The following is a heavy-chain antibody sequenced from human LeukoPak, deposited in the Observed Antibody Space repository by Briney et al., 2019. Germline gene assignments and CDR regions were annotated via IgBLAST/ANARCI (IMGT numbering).Heavy chain of an antibody. V-gene: IGHV3-33*01. CDR1: GFTFRNYG. CDR2: IWFDGSNR. CDR3: ARDKLTMDYFDY. Sequence: GRSLRLSCEASGFTFRNYGMHWVRQAPGKGLDWVGVIWFDGSNRYYADSVKGRFTISRDNSKNTLYLQVNSLRAEDTAVYYCARDKLTMDYFDYWGQGTLVTVSS. D-gene: IGHD4/OR15-4a*01. J-gene: IGHJ4*02.